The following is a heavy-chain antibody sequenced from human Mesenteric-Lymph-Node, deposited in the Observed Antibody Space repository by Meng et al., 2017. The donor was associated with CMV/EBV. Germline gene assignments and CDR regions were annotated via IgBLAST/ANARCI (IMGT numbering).Heavy chain of an antibody. CDR2: LYSGGST. Sequence: GESLKISCAASGFTVSSSYMSWVRQAPGKGLEWVSVLYSGGSTYYADSVKGRFTISRDSSKNTLYFQMNSLRVEDTAVYYCARAVTIGASYYGLDVWGQGTTVTVSS. D-gene: IGHD3-16*01. J-gene: IGHJ6*02. CDR3: ARAVTIGASYYGLDV. CDR1: GFTVSSSY. V-gene: IGHV3-66*02.